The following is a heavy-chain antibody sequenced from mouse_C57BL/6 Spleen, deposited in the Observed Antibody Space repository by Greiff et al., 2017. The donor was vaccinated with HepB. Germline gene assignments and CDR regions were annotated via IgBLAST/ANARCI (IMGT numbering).Heavy chain of an antibody. V-gene: IGHV3-6*01. Sequence: EVQLVESGPGLVKPSQSLSLTCSVTGYSITSGYYWNWIRQFPGNKLEWMGYISYDGSNNYNPSLKNRISITRDTSKNQFFLKLNSVTTEDTATYYCAGGYGYDAFAYWGQGTLVTVSA. CDR3: AGGYGYDAFAY. J-gene: IGHJ3*01. CDR2: ISYDGSN. D-gene: IGHD2-2*01. CDR1: GYSITSGYY.